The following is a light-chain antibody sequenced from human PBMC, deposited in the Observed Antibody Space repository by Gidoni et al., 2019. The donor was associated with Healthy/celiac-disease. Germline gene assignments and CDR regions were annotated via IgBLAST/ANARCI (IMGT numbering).Light chain of an antibody. J-gene: IGLJ3*02. V-gene: IGLV1-40*01. CDR3: QSYDSSLSGSV. CDR2: CNS. Sequence: QSVLTQPPSVPGAPGQRVTISCTGSSSNIGAGYDVHWYQQLPGTAPKLLIYCNSNRPSGVPDRFSGAKSGTSASLAITGLQDEDEADYYCQSYDSSLSGSVFGGGTKLTVL. CDR1: SSNIGAGYD.